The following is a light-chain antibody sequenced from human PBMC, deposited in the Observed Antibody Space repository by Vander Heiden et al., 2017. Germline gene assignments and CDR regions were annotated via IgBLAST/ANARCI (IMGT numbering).Light chain of an antibody. J-gene: IGKJ2*01. CDR1: QSISSS. V-gene: IGKV1-39*01. Sequence: DIQMTQSPSSLSASVGDRVTITCRASQSISSSLNWYQQRPGKAPKLLIYAASNLQSGVPSRFSGSGSGTDFTLTISSLQVEDFATYYCQQSDSTVYTFGQRSKLEIK. CDR3: QQSDSTVYT. CDR2: AAS.